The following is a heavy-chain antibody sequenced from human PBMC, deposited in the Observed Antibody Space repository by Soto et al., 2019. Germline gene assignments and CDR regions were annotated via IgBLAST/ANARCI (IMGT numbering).Heavy chain of an antibody. CDR1: GGSRSSGYYF. J-gene: IGHJ6*02. CDR3: ARSPNYYYYGFDA. Sequence: TRPLPCTVSGGSRSSGYYFWSWLRQSPGKRLEWIAYIYYSGSTNYNPSLKSRATISVDTSKSQVSLTLTSMTAADAALYYCARSPNYYYYGFDAWGQGTPVTV. D-gene: IGHD3-10*01. CDR2: IYYSGST. V-gene: IGHV4-61*01.